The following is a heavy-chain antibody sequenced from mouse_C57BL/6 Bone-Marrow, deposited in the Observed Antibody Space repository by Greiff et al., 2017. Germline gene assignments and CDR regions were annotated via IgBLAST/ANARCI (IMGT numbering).Heavy chain of an antibody. Sequence: EVQLVESGGGLVKPGGSLKLSCAASGFTFSSYAMSWVRQTPEKRLEWVATISDGGSYTYYPDNVKGRFTISRDNAKNNLYLQMSHLKSEDTAIYYCARDGGWGQGTLVTVSA. J-gene: IGHJ3*02. CDR3: ARDGG. CDR1: GFTFSSYA. CDR2: ISDGGSYT. V-gene: IGHV5-4*01.